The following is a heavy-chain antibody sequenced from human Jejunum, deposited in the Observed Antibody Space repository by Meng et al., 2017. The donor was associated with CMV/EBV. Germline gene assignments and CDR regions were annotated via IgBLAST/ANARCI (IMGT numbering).Heavy chain of an antibody. Sequence: SGFIFSGITMSWGRQAPEQGLQWVSAISNGDAGAYYADSVKGRFTISGDNSKNTLYLQMNSLRVEDTAIYYCAKVIIRSPDGAFDVWGQGTVVTVSS. V-gene: IGHV3-23*01. CDR2: ISNGDAGA. CDR1: GFIFSGIT. CDR3: AKVIIRSPDGAFDV. J-gene: IGHJ3*01. D-gene: IGHD3-10*01.